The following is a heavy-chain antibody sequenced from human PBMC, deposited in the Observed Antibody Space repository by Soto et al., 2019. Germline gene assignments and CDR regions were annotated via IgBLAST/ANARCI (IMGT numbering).Heavy chain of an antibody. CDR2: IYYSGST. J-gene: IGHJ6*02. CDR3: ARDPARRCLEWLPHSSYGMDV. CDR1: GGSISSYY. V-gene: IGHV4-59*01. Sequence: QVQLQESGPGLVKPSETLSLTCTVSGGSISSYYWSWIRQPPGKGLEWIGYIYYSGSTNYNPSLNSRVTISVDTSKNQFSLKLSSVTAADTAVYYCARDPARRCLEWLPHSSYGMDVWGQGTTVTVSS. D-gene: IGHD3-3*01.